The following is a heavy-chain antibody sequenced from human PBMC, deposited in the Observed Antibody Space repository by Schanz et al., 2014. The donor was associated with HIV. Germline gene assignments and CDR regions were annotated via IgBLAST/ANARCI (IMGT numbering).Heavy chain of an antibody. V-gene: IGHV3-21*02. D-gene: IGHD1-26*01. CDR3: ARDSGSYF. Sequence: EVQLVESGGGLVKPGGSLRLSCAASGFSLSGYGMNWVRQAPGKGLEWVSSISSSDTLLYYADSVKGRFTISRDNANNSLSLQMKSLRAEDTAVYFCARDSGSYFWGQGTLVTVSS. CDR1: GFSLSGYG. CDR2: ISSSDTLL. J-gene: IGHJ4*02.